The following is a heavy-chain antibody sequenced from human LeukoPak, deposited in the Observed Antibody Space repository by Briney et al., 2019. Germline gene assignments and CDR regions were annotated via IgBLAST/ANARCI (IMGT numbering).Heavy chain of an antibody. V-gene: IGHV4-39*07. CDR2: IYYSGST. D-gene: IGHD2-2*01. J-gene: IGHJ6*03. CDR3: ARTTEGYCSSASCFGFSYSYYMDV. CDR1: GGSISSYY. Sequence: SETLSLTCTVSGGSISSYYWGWIRQPPGKGLEWIGSIYYSGSTYYNPSLKSRVTISVDTSKNQFSLKLSSVIAADTAVYYCARTTEGYCSSASCFGFSYSYYMDVWGKGTTVTISS.